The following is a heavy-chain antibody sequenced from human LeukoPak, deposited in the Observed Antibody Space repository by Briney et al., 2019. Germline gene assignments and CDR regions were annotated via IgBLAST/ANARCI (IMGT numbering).Heavy chain of an antibody. J-gene: IGHJ4*02. CDR1: GGSISSYY. CDR3: ARGREGRGGLDY. V-gene: IGHV4-59*12. D-gene: IGHD2-15*01. CDR2: IYYSGST. Sequence: TSETLSLTCTVSGGSISSYYWSWIRQPPGKGLEWIGYIYYSGSTNYNPSLKSRVTISVDTSKNQFSLKLSSVTAADTAVYYCARGREGRGGLDYWGQGTLVTVSS.